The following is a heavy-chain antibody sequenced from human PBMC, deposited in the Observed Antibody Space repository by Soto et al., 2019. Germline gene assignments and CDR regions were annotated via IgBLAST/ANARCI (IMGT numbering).Heavy chain of an antibody. Sequence: EVQLVESGGGLVWPGGSLRLSCEASGFTLRNAWMTWVRQAPGKGLEWVGRIKNKIDGATTDYAAPVKGRFTISRDDSKNTVYLQMYSLKTEDPAVYYRTTDYDCRLPYCPCAGNYSSSSEYWGQGVLVTVSS. D-gene: IGHD6-6*01. J-gene: IGHJ4*02. V-gene: IGHV3-15*01. CDR2: IKNKIDGATT. CDR3: TTDYDCRLPYCPCAGNYSSSSEY. CDR1: GFTLRNAW.